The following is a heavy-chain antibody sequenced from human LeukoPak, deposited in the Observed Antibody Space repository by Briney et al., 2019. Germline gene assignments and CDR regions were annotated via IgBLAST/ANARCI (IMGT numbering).Heavy chain of an antibody. V-gene: IGHV3-23*01. CDR1: GFTFSSYA. CDR3: ARYGSSRGAYYYGMDV. D-gene: IGHD2-2*01. CDR2: ISGSGGST. Sequence: GGSLRLSCAASGFTFSSYAMSWVRQAPGKGLEWVSAISGSGGSTYYADSVKGRFTISRDNSKNTLYLQMNSLRAEDTAVYYCARYGSSRGAYYYGMDVWGQGTTVTVSS. J-gene: IGHJ6*02.